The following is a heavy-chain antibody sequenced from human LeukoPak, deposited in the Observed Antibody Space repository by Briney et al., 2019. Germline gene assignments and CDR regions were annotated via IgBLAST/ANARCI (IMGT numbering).Heavy chain of an antibody. Sequence: GGSLRLSCAASGFTFSSYWMTWVRKAPGQGLELVANIKQDGGEKYYVGSVKGRFTISRDNAKNSLYLQMHRLRVENTAVYYCARGVGGEVGLWGQGTLVTVSS. V-gene: IGHV3-7*01. CDR2: IKQDGGEK. D-gene: IGHD4-17*01. J-gene: IGHJ4*02. CDR3: ARGVGGEVGL. CDR1: GFTFSSYW.